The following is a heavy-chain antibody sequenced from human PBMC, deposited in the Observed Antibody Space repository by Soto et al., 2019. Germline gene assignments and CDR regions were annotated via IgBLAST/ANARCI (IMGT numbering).Heavy chain of an antibody. Sequence: QVQLVQSGAEVKKPGASVKVSCKASGYTFTGYYMHWVRQAPGQGLEWMGWINPNSGGTNYAQKFQGWVTMTXXXXXXXXXXXXXXXXXXXXXXXXXXXXXXXXXXXXXXXXYGMDVWGQGTTVTVSS. CDR1: GYTFTGYY. CDR2: INPNSGGT. J-gene: IGHJ6*02. V-gene: IGHV1-2*04. CDR3: XXXXXXXXXXXXXXXYGMDV.